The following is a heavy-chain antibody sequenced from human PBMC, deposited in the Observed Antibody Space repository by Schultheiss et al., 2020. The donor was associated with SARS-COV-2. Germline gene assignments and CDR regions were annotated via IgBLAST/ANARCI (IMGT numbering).Heavy chain of an antibody. Sequence: SQTLSLTCPVSGGSISSYYWSWIRQPAGKGLEWIGEINHSGSTNYNPSLKSRVTISVDTSKNQFSLKLSSVTAADTAVYYCARDQGNHYYHSNPNWFDPWGQGTLVTVSS. J-gene: IGHJ5*02. CDR3: ARDQGNHYYHSNPNWFDP. CDR2: INHSGST. D-gene: IGHD3-22*01. CDR1: GGSISSYY. V-gene: IGHV4-59*12.